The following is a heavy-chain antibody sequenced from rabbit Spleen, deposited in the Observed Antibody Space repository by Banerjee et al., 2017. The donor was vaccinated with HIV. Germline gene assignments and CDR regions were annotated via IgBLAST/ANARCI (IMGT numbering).Heavy chain of an antibody. V-gene: IGHV1S45*01. CDR1: GFSFSNKAV. Sequence: QEQLVEYGGDLVQPEGSLTLTCKASGFSFSNKAVMCWVRQAPGKGLEWIACIYFNSGSTWYAGWARGRFTISKTSSTTVTLQMTSLTAADTATYFCARDSHGYAGYPYGWDLWGPGTLVTVS. J-gene: IGHJ4*01. CDR3: ARDSHGYAGYPYGWDL. D-gene: IGHD6-1*01. CDR2: IYFNSGST.